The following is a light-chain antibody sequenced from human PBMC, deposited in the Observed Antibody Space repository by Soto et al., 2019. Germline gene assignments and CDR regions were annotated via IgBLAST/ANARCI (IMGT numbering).Light chain of an antibody. V-gene: IGKV3-20*01. CDR3: HQRQSWPRT. J-gene: IGKJ1*01. CDR2: GAS. CDR1: QSVSSSY. Sequence: EIVLTQSPGTLSLSPGERATLSCRASQSVSSSYLGWYQQKPGQAPMLLIYGASIRAAGIPARFSGSGSGTDFTLTISDVEPEDFAVYYCHQRQSWPRTFGQGTKVDIK.